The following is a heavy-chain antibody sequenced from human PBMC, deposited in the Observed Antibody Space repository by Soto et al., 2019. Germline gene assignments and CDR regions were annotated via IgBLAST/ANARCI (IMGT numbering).Heavy chain of an antibody. V-gene: IGHV3-13*01. D-gene: IGHD6-6*01. CDR3: ARVFGMAARPTPGDDSFDI. CDR2: IGTIGDT. Sequence: GGSLRLSCASSGFTFSTYDMHWVRQVPGKGLEWVSAIGTIGDTFYPGSVRGRFTISRENAKNSLYLQMNSLKAGDTAVYYCARVFGMAARPTPGDDSFDIWGRGTLVTVSS. J-gene: IGHJ3*02. CDR1: GFTFSTYD.